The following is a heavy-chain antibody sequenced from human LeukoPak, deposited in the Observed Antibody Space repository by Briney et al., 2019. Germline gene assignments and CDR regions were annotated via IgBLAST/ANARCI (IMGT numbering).Heavy chain of an antibody. CDR3: ARDYPYYYGSGSSTDY. D-gene: IGHD3-10*01. V-gene: IGHV1-2*02. J-gene: IGHJ4*02. CDR1: GYTFTGYY. CDR2: INPNSGGT. Sequence: ASVKVSCKASGYTFTGYYMHWVRQAPGQRLEWMGWINPNSGGTNYAQKFQGRVTMTRDTSISTAYMELSRLRSDDTAVYYCARDYPYYYGSGSSTDYWGQGTLVTVSS.